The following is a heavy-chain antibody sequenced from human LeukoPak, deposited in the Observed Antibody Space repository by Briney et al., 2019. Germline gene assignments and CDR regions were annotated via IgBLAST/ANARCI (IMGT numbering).Heavy chain of an antibody. J-gene: IGHJ4*02. Sequence: GGSLRLSCAASGFPFSSYWMHWVRHVPGKGLLWVSRINSDGSATIYADSVRGRFTISRDNAKNTLYLQMSSLRAEDTAVYYCAKDRAMALDYWGQGTLVTVSS. CDR2: INSDGSAT. D-gene: IGHD5-18*01. V-gene: IGHV3-74*01. CDR1: GFPFSSYW. CDR3: AKDRAMALDY.